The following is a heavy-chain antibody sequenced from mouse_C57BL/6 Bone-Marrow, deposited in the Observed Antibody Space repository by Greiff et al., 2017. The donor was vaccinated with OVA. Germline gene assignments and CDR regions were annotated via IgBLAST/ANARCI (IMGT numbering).Heavy chain of an antibody. Sequence: VQLKESGPGLVKPSQTVFLTCTVTGISITTGNYRWSWIRQFPGNKLEWIGYIYYSGTITYNPSLTSRTTITRDTPKNQFFLEMNSLTAEDTATYYCARDGDYDRGYYAMDYWGQGTSVTVSS. J-gene: IGHJ4*01. D-gene: IGHD2-4*01. CDR3: ARDGDYDRGYYAMDY. V-gene: IGHV3-5*01. CDR1: GISITTGNYR. CDR2: IYYSGTI.